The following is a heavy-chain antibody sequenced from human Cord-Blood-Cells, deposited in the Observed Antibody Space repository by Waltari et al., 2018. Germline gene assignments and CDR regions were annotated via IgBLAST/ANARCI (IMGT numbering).Heavy chain of an antibody. D-gene: IGHD6-13*01. CDR3: ARSSSSWYYFDY. CDR1: GYTFTGYY. CDR2: INPNSGGT. Sequence: QVQLVQSGAEVKKPGASVKVSCKASGYTFTGYYMHWVRQAPGQGLEWMGWINPNSGGTNDAQKFQGRVTMTRDTSISTAYMELSRLRSDDTAVYYCARSSSSWYYFDYWGQGTLVTVSS. J-gene: IGHJ4*02. V-gene: IGHV1-2*02.